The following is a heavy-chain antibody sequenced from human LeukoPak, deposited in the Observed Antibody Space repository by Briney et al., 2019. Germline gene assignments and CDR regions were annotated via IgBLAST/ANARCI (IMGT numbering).Heavy chain of an antibody. Sequence: SETLSLTCSVSGGSISRSDHYWSWIRQPPGKGLEWIGEIYHSGSTNYNPSLKSRVTISVDKSKNQFSLKLSSVTAADTAVYYCARDTLDCYYYGMDVWGQGTTVTVSS. J-gene: IGHJ6*02. CDR1: GGSISRSDHY. CDR2: IYHSGST. V-gene: IGHV4-39*07. CDR3: ARDTLDCYYYGMDV.